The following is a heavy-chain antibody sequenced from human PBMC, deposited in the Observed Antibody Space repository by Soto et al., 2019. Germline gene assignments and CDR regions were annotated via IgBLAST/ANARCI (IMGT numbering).Heavy chain of an antibody. Sequence: SETLSLTCTVSGCSISTYYWSWIRQPPGKGLEWVGYIYYAGSTSYNPSLKSRVTISLETSKSQFSLTLSSVTAADTAVYYCARGSYFDILTGPIADAYGMDVWGQGTTVTVSS. CDR3: ARGSYFDILTGPIADAYGMDV. D-gene: IGHD3-9*01. CDR2: IYYAGST. J-gene: IGHJ6*02. CDR1: GCSISTYY. V-gene: IGHV4-59*12.